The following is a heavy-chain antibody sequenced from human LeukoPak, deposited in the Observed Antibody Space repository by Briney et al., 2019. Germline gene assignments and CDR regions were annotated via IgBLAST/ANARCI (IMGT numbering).Heavy chain of an antibody. V-gene: IGHV4-34*01. Sequence: PSETLSLTCAVYGGSFSGYYWSWIRQPPGKGLEWIGEINHSGSTNYNPSLKSRVTISVDTSKNQFSLKLSSVTAADTAVYHCACDSSSFDLWGRGTLVTVSS. CDR3: ACDSSSFDL. CDR1: GGSFSGYY. J-gene: IGHJ2*01. CDR2: INHSGST. D-gene: IGHD6-13*01.